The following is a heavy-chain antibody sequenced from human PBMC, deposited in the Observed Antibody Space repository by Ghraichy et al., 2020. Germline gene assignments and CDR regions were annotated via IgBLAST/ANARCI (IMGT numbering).Heavy chain of an antibody. CDR2: ISSSSSTI. V-gene: IGHV3-48*02. D-gene: IGHD3-22*01. J-gene: IGHJ4*02. CDR3: ARDDYYYDSSGYLAANYFDY. CDR1: GFTFSSYS. Sequence: GESLNISCAASGFTFSSYSMNWVRQAPGKGLEWVSYISSSSSTIYYADSVKGRFTISRDNAKNSLYMQMNSLRDEDTAVYYCARDDYYYDSSGYLAANYFDYWGQGTLVTVSS.